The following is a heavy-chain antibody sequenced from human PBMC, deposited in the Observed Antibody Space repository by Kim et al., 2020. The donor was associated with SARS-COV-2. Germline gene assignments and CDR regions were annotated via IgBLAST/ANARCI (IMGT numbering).Heavy chain of an antibody. CDR2: MCPNRGKT. J-gene: IGHJ5*02. CDR1: GYTFTNFD. D-gene: IGHD1-26*01. Sequence: ASVKVSCKASGYTFTNFDINWVRQAAGQGLEWMGWMCPNRGKTAYVQKFQGRVTMTRDNPINTAYMELSSLRSEDTAVYYCARGLGPSGSYGNRLDPWGQ. CDR3: ARGLGPSGSYGNRLDP. V-gene: IGHV1-8*01.